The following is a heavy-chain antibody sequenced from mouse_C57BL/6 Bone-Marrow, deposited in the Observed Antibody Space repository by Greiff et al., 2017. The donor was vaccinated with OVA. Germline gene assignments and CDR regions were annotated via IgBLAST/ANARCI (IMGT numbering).Heavy chain of an antibody. CDR2: IRSKSNNYAT. Sequence: QRVESGGGLVQPKGSLKLSCAASGFSFNTYAMNWVRQAPGKGLEWVARIRSKSNNYATYYADSVKDRFTISRDDSESMLYLQMNNLKTEDTAMYYCVRQGNWGYFDYWGQGTTLTVSS. D-gene: IGHD4-1*01. V-gene: IGHV10-1*01. CDR3: VRQGNWGYFDY. J-gene: IGHJ2*01. CDR1: GFSFNTYA.